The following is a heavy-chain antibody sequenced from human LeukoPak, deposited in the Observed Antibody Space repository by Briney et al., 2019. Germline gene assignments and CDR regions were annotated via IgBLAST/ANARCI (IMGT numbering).Heavy chain of an antibody. Sequence: GGSLRLSCAASGFTFDSYGMHGVREAPREGRGGGAVISYDGSHKKYVDAVKGRFTISRDNSNKTLYLQMNSLRAEDTAVYYCAKDKGNFGDYYYFEYWGQGTLVTVSS. CDR2: ISYDGSHK. CDR1: GFTFDSYG. V-gene: IGHV3-30*18. D-gene: IGHD4-17*01. J-gene: IGHJ4*02. CDR3: AKDKGNFGDYYYFEY.